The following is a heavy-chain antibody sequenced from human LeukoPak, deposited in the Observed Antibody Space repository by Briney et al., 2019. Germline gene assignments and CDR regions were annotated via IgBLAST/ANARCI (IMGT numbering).Heavy chain of an antibody. CDR1: GFTFSSYA. J-gene: IGHJ4*02. V-gene: IGHV3-64*01. Sequence: PGGSLRLSCAASGFTFSSYAMHWVRQAPGEGLEYVSAISSNGGSTYYANSVKGRFTISRDNSKNTLYLQMGSLRAEDMAVYYCARETGYSYGLPTPLDYWGQGTLVTVSS. D-gene: IGHD5-18*01. CDR2: ISSNGGST. CDR3: ARETGYSYGLPTPLDY.